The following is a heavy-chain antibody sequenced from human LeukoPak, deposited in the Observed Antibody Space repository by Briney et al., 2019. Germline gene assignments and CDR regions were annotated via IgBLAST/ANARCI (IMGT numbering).Heavy chain of an antibody. Sequence: GESLKISCKASGYTFTKYWIGWVRQMPGKGLEWLAIIYPANSDTRYSASFQGQVTISADASITTAYLQWSSLTASDTAMYYCARERESGSSWFDPWGQGTLVTVSS. V-gene: IGHV5-51*01. CDR3: ARERESGSSWFDP. CDR2: IYPANSDT. J-gene: IGHJ5*02. D-gene: IGHD3-10*01. CDR1: GYTFTKYW.